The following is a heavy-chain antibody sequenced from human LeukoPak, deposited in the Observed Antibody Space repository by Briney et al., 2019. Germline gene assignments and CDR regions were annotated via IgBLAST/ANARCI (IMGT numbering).Heavy chain of an antibody. V-gene: IGHV3-23*01. Sequence: ASVKVSCKASGGTFSSYAMSWVRQAPGKGLEWVSDISGGGATTFYADSVKGRFTISRDNSKNTLYLQLSSLRAEDTAVYYCAKSTGYSTTGRDFDSWGRGTLVTVSS. CDR1: GGTFSSYA. CDR3: AKSTGYSTTGRDFDS. D-gene: IGHD6-13*01. J-gene: IGHJ4*02. CDR2: ISGGGATT.